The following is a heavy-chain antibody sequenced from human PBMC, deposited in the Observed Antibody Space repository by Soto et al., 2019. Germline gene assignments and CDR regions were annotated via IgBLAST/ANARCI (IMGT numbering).Heavy chain of an antibody. CDR3: ARLEGQWLVPYLFDY. Sequence: GESLKISCQVSGYRFTDNWIGWVRQMPGKGLEWMGIIFPGDFDTRYSPSFQGQVTISADKSFTTVYLQWNSLEASDTAMYYCARLEGQWLVPYLFDYWGQGTLVTVSS. CDR2: IFPGDFDT. CDR1: GYRFTDNW. D-gene: IGHD6-19*01. V-gene: IGHV5-51*01. J-gene: IGHJ4*02.